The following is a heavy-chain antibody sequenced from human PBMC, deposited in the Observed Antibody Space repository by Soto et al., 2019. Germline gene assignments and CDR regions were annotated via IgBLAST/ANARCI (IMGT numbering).Heavy chain of an antibody. Sequence: EVQLVESGGGLVQPGGSLRLSCAASGFTFNSYSMNWVRQAPGKGLEWVSYISTGGTTIYYADSVKGRFTISRDNAKNPLYLQMNSLRAEDTAVYHCARTAVAGISGWFDPWGQGTLVTVSS. CDR1: GFTFNSYS. D-gene: IGHD6-19*01. J-gene: IGHJ5*02. CDR2: ISTGGTTI. CDR3: ARTAVAGISGWFDP. V-gene: IGHV3-48*01.